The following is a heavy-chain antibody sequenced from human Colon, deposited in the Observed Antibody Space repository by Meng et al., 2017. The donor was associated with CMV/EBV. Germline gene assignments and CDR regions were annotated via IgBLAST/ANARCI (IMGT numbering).Heavy chain of an antibody. V-gene: IGHV3-30*02. J-gene: IGHJ4*02. CDR3: AREGFSNFDY. D-gene: IGHD4-11*01. Sequence: GGSLRLSCGASGLTFNGYGLHWVRQAPGKGLEWVAFIGSDGSIKRYSDSVKGRFNIARDNSKNTLWLQMHSLRPEDTALYYCAREGFSNFDYWGQGTLVTVPQ. CDR2: IGSDGSIK. CDR1: GLTFNGYG.